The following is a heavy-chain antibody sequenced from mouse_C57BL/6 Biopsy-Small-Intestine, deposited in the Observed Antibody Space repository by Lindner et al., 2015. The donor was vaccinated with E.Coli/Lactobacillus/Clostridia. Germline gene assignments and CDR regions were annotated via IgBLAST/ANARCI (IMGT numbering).Heavy chain of an antibody. CDR3: ARELKVTAMVKGSDAFDI. CDR2: INPNSGGT. V-gene: IGHV1-22*01. D-gene: IGHD2-2*01. J-gene: IGHJ3*01. CDR1: GYTFSGYY. Sequence: SVKVSCKASGYTFSGYYVHWVRQAPGQGLEYMGWINPNSGGTSYAQKFQGRVTMTRDTSISTAYMELSRLRSDDTAVYYCARELKVTAMVKGSDAFDIWGQGTMVTVSS.